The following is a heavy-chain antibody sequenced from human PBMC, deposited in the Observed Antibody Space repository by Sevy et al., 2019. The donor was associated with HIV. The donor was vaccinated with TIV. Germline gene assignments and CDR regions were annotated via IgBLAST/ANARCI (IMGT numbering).Heavy chain of an antibody. J-gene: IGHJ4*02. V-gene: IGHV3-21*01. CDR3: ARDPDIVVVPAGGYFDY. Sequence: GGSLRLSCAASGFTFSSYSMNWVRQAPGKGLEWVSSISSSSSYIYYADSVKGRFTISRDNAKNSLYLQMNSLRAEDTSVYYCARDPDIVVVPAGGYFDYWGQGTLVTVSS. CDR1: GFTFSSYS. CDR2: ISSSSSYI. D-gene: IGHD2-2*01.